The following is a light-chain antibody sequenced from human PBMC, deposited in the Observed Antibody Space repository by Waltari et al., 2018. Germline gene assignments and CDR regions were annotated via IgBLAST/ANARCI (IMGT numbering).Light chain of an antibody. V-gene: IGLV2-14*03. J-gene: IGLJ3*02. CDR1: SSDVGSYKY. Sequence: QSALTQAASVSGSPGPPITISCTGTSSDVGSYKYVSWYQQHPGKAPNLLIYDVSNRPSGVSNRFSGSKSGNTASLTISGLQAEDEADYYCSSYRSSNTRVFGGGTKLTVL. CDR3: SSYRSSNTRV. CDR2: DVS.